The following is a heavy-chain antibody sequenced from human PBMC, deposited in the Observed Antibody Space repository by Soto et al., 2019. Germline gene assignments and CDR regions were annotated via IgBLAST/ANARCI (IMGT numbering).Heavy chain of an antibody. J-gene: IGHJ6*02. V-gene: IGHV4-59*02. CDR3: ARLPGAGRPPYGMDV. Sequence: SETLSLTCTVSGGSVSSYYWSWIRQPPGKGLEYIGYIYYSGGTNYNPSLKSRVTISVDTSKNQFSLKVISVIAADTAVYYCARLPGAGRPPYGMDVWGQGTTVTVSS. CDR2: IYYSGGT. D-gene: IGHD6-6*01. CDR1: GGSVSSYY.